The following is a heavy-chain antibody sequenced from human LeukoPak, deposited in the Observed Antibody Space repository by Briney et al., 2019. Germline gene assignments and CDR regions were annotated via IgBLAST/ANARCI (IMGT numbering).Heavy chain of an antibody. V-gene: IGHV3-11*01. J-gene: IGHJ6*02. CDR2: ISNSGNSI. CDR1: GFTFSDWF. Sequence: GGSLRLSCAASGFTFSDWFVSWIRQAPGTGLEWVSYISNSGNSIYYADSVKGRFTISRDNAKKTVNLQMNSLRAEDTAIYSCARGHFGLDVWGQGTTVTVSS. CDR3: ARGHFGLDV.